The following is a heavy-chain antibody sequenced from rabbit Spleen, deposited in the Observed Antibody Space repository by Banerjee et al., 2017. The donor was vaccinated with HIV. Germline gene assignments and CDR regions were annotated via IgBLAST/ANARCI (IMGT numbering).Heavy chain of an antibody. CDR3: ARDSIYAPFFSIAYALNL. Sequence: QEQLVESGGGLVQPEGSLTLTCTASGFSFDSGYVMCWVRQAPGKGLEWIACINIVTGKSVYASWAKGRFTMSRTSSTTVTLQMTSLTDADTATYFCARDSIYAPFFSIAYALNLWGPGTLVTVS. D-gene: IGHD6-1*01. J-gene: IGHJ4*01. CDR1: GFSFDSGYV. V-gene: IGHV1S45*01. CDR2: INIVTGKS.